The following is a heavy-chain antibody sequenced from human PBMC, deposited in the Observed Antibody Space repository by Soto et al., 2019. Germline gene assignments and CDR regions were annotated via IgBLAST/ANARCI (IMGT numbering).Heavy chain of an antibody. CDR2: ISGSGGST. D-gene: IGHD3-3*01. V-gene: IGHV3-23*01. J-gene: IGHJ5*02. Sequence: SLRLSSAASGFTFSSYAMSWVRQAPGKGLEWVSAISGSGGSTYYADSVKGRFTISRDNSKNTLYLQMNSLRAEDTAVYYCANGGYDFWSGYYTPTVIRFDPCGQGTLVTVSS. CDR1: GFTFSSYA. CDR3: ANGGYDFWSGYYTPTVIRFDP.